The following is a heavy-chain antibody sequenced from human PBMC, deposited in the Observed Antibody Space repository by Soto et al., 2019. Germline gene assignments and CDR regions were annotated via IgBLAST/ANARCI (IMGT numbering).Heavy chain of an antibody. CDR2: ISYDGSNK. CDR3: ARVRSTYYDILTGYLGGAFDI. V-gene: IGHV3-30-3*01. D-gene: IGHD3-9*01. Sequence: GGSLRLSCAASGFTFSSYAMHWVRQAPGKGLEWVAVISYDGSNKYYADSVKGRFTISRDNSKNTLYLQMNSLRAEDTAVYYCARVRSTYYDILTGYLGGAFDIWGQGTMVTVSS. J-gene: IGHJ3*02. CDR1: GFTFSSYA.